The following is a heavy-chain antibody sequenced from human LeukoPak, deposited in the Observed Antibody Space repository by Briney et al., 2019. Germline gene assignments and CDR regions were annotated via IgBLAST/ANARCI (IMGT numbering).Heavy chain of an antibody. V-gene: IGHV3-23*01. CDR1: GFTYSFSNYV. Sequence: PGGSLRLSCAASGFTYSFSNYVMSWVRQAPGKGLEWVSGINGYGDSTNYADSVEGRFTISRDNSKNTLYLQMNSLRVEDTALYFCAKDLRFWGQGTLVTVSS. CDR2: INGYGDST. CDR3: AKDLRF. J-gene: IGHJ4*02.